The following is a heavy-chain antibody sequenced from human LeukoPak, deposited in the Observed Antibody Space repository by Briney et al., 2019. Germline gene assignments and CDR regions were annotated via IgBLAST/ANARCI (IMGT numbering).Heavy chain of an antibody. CDR3: ARSNSPRITIFGVVTNYYYGMDV. CDR2: MNPNSGNT. J-gene: IGHJ6*02. CDR1: GYTFTGYY. Sequence: ASVKVSCKASGYTFTGYYMHWVRQATGQGLEWMGWMNPNSGNTGYAQKFQGRVTMTRNTSISTAYMELSSLRSEDTAVYYCARSNSPRITIFGVVTNYYYGMDVWGQGTTVTVSS. D-gene: IGHD3-3*01. V-gene: IGHV1-8*02.